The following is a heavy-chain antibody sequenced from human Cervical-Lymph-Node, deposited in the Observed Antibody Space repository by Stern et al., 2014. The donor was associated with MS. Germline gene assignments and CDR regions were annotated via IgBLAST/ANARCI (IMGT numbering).Heavy chain of an antibody. CDR3: ARDTHSGSYVGLDV. J-gene: IGHJ6*02. CDR1: GFTFDIYA. V-gene: IGHV3-23*04. D-gene: IGHD1-26*01. Sequence: EVQLVESGGTLVQPGGSLRLSCAASGFTFDIYALSWVRQAPGKGLGGVSVISGNGDSRTYYAGSVKGRFAISRDNSKNTLYLQMSSLRAEDTAVYYCARDTHSGSYVGLDVWGQGTTVTVSS. CDR2: ISGNGDSRT.